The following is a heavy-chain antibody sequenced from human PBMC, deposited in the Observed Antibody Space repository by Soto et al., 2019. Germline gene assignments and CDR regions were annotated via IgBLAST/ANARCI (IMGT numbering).Heavy chain of an antibody. J-gene: IGHJ4*02. CDR2: LTSSSGVT. CDR3: AKGGATYGLLTHDY. CDR1: GFTFSNFA. V-gene: IGHV3-23*01. D-gene: IGHD3-9*01. Sequence: EVQLLESGGGLVQPGGSLRLSCVVSGFTFSNFAMSWVRQAPGKGLEWVSTLTSSSGVTYYADSVKGRFAISRDNSRNTLSRQMNSLTAEDTAVYYCAKGGATYGLLTHDYWGQGTRVTVSS.